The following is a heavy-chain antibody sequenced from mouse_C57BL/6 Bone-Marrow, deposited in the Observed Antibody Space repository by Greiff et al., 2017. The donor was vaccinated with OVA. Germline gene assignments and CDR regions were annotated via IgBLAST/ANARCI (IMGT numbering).Heavy chain of an antibody. CDR1: GFSLTSYG. V-gene: IGHV2-6-1*01. Sequence: QVQLQQSGPGLVAPSQSLSITCTVSGFSLTSYGVHWVRQPPGQGLEWLVVIWSDGSTTYNSALKSRLSISKDNAKSQVFLKMNSLQTDDTAMYYCARHGIYWDAMDYWGQGTSVTVSS. J-gene: IGHJ4*01. CDR3: ARHGIYWDAMDY. CDR2: IWSDGST. D-gene: IGHD1-1*01.